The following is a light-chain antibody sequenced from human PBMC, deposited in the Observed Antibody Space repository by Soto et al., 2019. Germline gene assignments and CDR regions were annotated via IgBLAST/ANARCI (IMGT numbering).Light chain of an antibody. V-gene: IGLV4-60*03. J-gene: IGLJ3*02. CDR2: VEGSGRY. CDR1: SGHSTYI. CDR3: ETWDGNTQV. Sequence: QLVLTQSASASASLGSSVTLTCTLSSGHSTYIIAWHQQHPGNAPRYLMKVEGSGRYDKGSGLPDRFSGSSSGADRYLTISTLRAEDEADYYCETWDGNTQVFGGGTKRTVL.